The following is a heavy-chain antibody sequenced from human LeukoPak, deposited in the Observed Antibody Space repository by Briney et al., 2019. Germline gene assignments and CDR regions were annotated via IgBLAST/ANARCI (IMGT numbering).Heavy chain of an antibody. Sequence: GGSLKLSCAASGFTFSNYWMCWVRQAPGKGLEWVANIKQDGSEKRYVDSVKGRFTISRDNAKNSLYLEMNSLKTEDTAVYYCARIYYDSLIDAFDIWGQGTMVTVSS. CDR2: IKQDGSEK. D-gene: IGHD3-22*01. CDR3: ARIYYDSLIDAFDI. V-gene: IGHV3-7*03. J-gene: IGHJ3*02. CDR1: GFTFSNYW.